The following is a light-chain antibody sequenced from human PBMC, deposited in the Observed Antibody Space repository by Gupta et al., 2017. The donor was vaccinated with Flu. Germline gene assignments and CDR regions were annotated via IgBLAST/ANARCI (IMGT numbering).Light chain of an antibody. J-gene: IGKJ5*01. V-gene: IGKV1D-12*01. CDR2: AAS. CDR1: QGLNNW. Sequence: DIQMTQSPSSVSASVGDRVTITCRASQGLNNWLVWYQQKPGKAPNLLIYAASNLQSGVPSRFSGSGSGTDFTLTISSLQPEDFATYYCQQANSYPNTFGQGTRLEMK. CDR3: QQANSYPNT.